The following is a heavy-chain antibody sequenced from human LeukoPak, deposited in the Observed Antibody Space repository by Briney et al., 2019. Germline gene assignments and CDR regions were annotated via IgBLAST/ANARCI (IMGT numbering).Heavy chain of an antibody. D-gene: IGHD3-10*01. CDR2: IYSGGST. Sequence: GGSLRLSCAASGFTFSSYAMSWVRQAPGKGLEWVSVIYSGGSTYYADSVKGRFTISRDNSKNTLDLQMNSLRAEDTAVYYCAKGPPFGSGSYYTWGQGTLVTVSS. V-gene: IGHV3-23*03. CDR1: GFTFSSYA. CDR3: AKGPPFGSGSYYT. J-gene: IGHJ5*02.